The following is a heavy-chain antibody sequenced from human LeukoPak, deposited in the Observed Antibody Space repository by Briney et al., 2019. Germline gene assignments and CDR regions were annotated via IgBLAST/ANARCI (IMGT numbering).Heavy chain of an antibody. J-gene: IGHJ4*02. CDR2: IYPGDSDT. V-gene: IGHV5-51*01. CDR1: GYSFTDYW. CDR3: ARQGDYGSGKNFFDY. Sequence: GESLQISCKVSGYSFTDYWIAWVRQIPGKGLEWMGIIYPGDSDTRYSLSFEGQVTFSADKSISTAYLQWSSLKASDTAMYYCARQGDYGSGKNFFDYWGQGTLVTVSS. D-gene: IGHD3-10*01.